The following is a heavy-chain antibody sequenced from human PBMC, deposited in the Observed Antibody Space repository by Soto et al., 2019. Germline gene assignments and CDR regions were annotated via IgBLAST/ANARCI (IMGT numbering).Heavy chain of an antibody. CDR2: IDKVGTDS. J-gene: IGHJ6*03. Sequence: EVQLVESRGGLVRPGGSLRLSCAASEFTFSGRSVHWVRQAPGKGLVWVSGIDKVGTDSTYADSVKGRFTSSRDNAKNTVYLQMNSLRVEDTAVYYCARGWFGPDVWGKGTTVTVSS. CDR1: EFTFSGRS. D-gene: IGHD3-10*01. V-gene: IGHV3-74*01. CDR3: ARGWFGPDV.